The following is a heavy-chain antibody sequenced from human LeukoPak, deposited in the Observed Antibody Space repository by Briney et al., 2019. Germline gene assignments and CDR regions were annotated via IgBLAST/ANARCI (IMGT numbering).Heavy chain of an antibody. Sequence: SETLSLTCTVSGGSISSSSYYWGWIRQPPGTGLEWIGSIYHSGSTYYNPSLKSRVTISVDTSKNQFSLELNSVTAADTAVYYCARGAYCSSINCYGFDYWGQGTQVTASS. CDR3: ARGAYCSSINCYGFDY. CDR1: GGSISSSSYY. J-gene: IGHJ4*02. D-gene: IGHD2-2*01. CDR2: IYHSGST. V-gene: IGHV4-39*07.